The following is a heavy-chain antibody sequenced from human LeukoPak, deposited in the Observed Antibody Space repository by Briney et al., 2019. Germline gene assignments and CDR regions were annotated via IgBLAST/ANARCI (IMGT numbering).Heavy chain of an antibody. CDR3: ARVVTILRVGAYGMDV. CDR2: INHNSGGT. Sequence: GASVKVSCKASGYTFTGYYMHGVRQAPGQGLEWMGWINHNSGGTNYAQKFQGRVTMTRDTSISTAYMELSRLRSDDTAVYYCARVVTILRVGAYGMDVWGQGTTVTVSS. J-gene: IGHJ6*02. CDR1: GYTFTGYY. V-gene: IGHV1-2*02. D-gene: IGHD5-12*01.